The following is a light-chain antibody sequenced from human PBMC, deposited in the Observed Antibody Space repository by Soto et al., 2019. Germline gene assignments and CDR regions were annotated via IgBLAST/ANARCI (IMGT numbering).Light chain of an antibody. CDR3: QQYGGSPYT. J-gene: IGKJ2*01. CDR2: GAS. CDR1: QRVRSNY. Sequence: EIVLTQSPVTLSLSPGERATLSCRASQRVRSNYLAWYQQKPGQAPRLLIYGASSRATGIPDRFSGTGSGTDFTLTISRLEPEDFAVYYCQQYGGSPYTFGQGTKLEIK. V-gene: IGKV3-20*01.